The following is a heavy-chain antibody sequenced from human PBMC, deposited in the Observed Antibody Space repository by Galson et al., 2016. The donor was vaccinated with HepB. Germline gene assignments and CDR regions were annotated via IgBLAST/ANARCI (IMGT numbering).Heavy chain of an antibody. CDR3: ARDGYSLGYGPDI. V-gene: IGHV4-59*01. D-gene: IGHD5-18*01. Sequence: ETLSLTCTVSGDSISYYYWSWIRQPPGKGLEWIGYIYYSGGTNYNPSLKSRVTISVETSKNQFSLKLTSVTAADTAVYYCARDGYSLGYGPDIWGQGTMVTVSS. CDR1: GDSISYYY. J-gene: IGHJ3*02. CDR2: IYYSGGT.